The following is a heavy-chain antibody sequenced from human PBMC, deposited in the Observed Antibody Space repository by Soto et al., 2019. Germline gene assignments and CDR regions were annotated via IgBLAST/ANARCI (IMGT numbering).Heavy chain of an antibody. CDR2: IGVYANT. J-gene: IGHJ4*02. CDR3: AKESTVGSPGDYFDS. V-gene: IGHV3-23*01. Sequence: GGSLRLSCAASGFTFSSYDMNWVRQAPGKGLEWVSAIGVYANTYYADSVKGRFTISRDDSRNTVHLQLNSLRVDDTAVYYCAKESTVGSPGDYFDSWGRGTLVTVSS. D-gene: IGHD1-26*01. CDR1: GFTFSSYD.